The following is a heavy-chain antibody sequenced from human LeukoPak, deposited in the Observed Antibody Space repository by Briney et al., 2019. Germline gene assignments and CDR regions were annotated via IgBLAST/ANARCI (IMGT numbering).Heavy chain of an antibody. CDR1: GASITTYY. V-gene: IGHV4-59*01. CDR2: IYHSGST. Sequence: PSETLSLTCTVSGASITTYYWTWIRQPPGRGLEWIGYIYHSGSTNYNPSLKSRVTISLDTSRNQFSLRLSSVTAADTAVYFCAREYSTSSEGDYFDYWGQGSLVTVSS. CDR3: AREYSTSSEGDYFDY. J-gene: IGHJ4*02. D-gene: IGHD6-6*01.